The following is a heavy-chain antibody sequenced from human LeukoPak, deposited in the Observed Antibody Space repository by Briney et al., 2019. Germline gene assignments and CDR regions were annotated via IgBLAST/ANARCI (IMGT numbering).Heavy chain of an antibody. CDR1: GDSVSGGSAG. D-gene: IGHD3-10*01. J-gene: IGHJ5*02. CDR3: TGGGLVRGTLHWFDP. CDR2: IYYRYKWYS. Sequence: SQTLSLTCAISGDSVSGGSAGWNWIRQSPSRGLEWLFRIYYRYKWYSDYAISLKSRITINPDTSRKQFSLQLNSVTHDDTAVYYCTGGGLVRGTLHWFDPWGQGTLVTVSS. V-gene: IGHV6-1*01.